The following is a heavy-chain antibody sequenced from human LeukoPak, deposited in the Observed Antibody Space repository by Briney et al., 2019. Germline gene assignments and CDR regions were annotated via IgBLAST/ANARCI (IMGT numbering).Heavy chain of an antibody. V-gene: IGHV3-21*01. CDR3: ARDRSGYYYLDY. CDR2: ISSSSSYI. D-gene: IGHD3-22*01. J-gene: IGHJ4*02. Sequence: GGSLRLSCAASGFTFSSYSMNWVRQAPGKGLEWVSSISSSSSYIYYADSVKGRFTISRDNAKNSLYLQMNSLRAEDTAVYYCARDRSGYYYLDYWGQGTLVTVSS. CDR1: GFTFSSYS.